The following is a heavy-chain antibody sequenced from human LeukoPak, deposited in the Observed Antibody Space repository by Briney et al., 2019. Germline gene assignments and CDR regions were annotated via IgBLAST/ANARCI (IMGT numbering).Heavy chain of an antibody. J-gene: IGHJ6*02. V-gene: IGHV3-30*18. CDR3: AKDLGGLAEQDYDILTGYRNYYYYGMDV. CDR2: ISYDGSNK. Sequence: PGRSLRLSCAASGFTFSSYGMHWVRQAPGKGLEWVAVISYDGSNKYYADSVKGRFTISRDNSKKTLYLQMNSLRAEDTAVYYYAKDLGGLAEQDYDILTGYRNYYYYGMDVWGQGTTVTVSS. D-gene: IGHD3-9*01. CDR1: GFTFSSYG.